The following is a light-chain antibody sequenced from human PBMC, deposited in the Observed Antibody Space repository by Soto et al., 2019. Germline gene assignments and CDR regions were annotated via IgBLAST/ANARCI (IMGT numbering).Light chain of an antibody. CDR2: SNN. CDR3: AAWDDSLSGLYV. CDR1: SSSIGRNY. V-gene: IGLV1-47*02. J-gene: IGLJ1*01. Sequence: QSVLTQPPSATGTPGQRVTISCSASSSSIGRNYVYWYQPLPGTAPKLLIFSNNQRPSGVPDRFSGSRSGTSASLAISGLRSEDEAVYYCAAWDDSLSGLYVFGAGTKVTVL.